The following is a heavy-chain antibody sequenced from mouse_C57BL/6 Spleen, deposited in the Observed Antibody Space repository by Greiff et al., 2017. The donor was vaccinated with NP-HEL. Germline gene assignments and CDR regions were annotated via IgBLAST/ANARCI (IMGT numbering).Heavy chain of an antibody. CDR1: GYSITSGYY. J-gene: IGHJ2*01. Sequence: VQLQQSGPGLVKPSQSLSLTCSVTGYSITSGYYWNWIRQFPGNKLEWMGYISYDGSNNYNPSLKNRISITRDTSKNQFFLKLNSVTTEDTATYYCARREAGAFDYWGQGTTLTVSS. CDR3: ARREAGAFDY. CDR2: ISYDGSN. D-gene: IGHD4-1*01. V-gene: IGHV3-6*01.